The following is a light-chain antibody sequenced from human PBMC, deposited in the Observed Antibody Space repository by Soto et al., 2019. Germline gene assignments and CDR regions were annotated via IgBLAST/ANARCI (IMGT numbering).Light chain of an antibody. CDR3: SSYASTSTLVL. Sequence: QSALTQPASVSGSPGQSITISCTGTSSDVGGYNYVSWYQQHPGRAPKLMIYEVSHRPSGVSDRFSGSKSGNTASLTISGLLAEDEADYYCSSYASTSTLVLFGGGTQLTVL. CDR2: EVS. J-gene: IGLJ2*01. V-gene: IGLV2-14*01. CDR1: SSDVGGYNY.